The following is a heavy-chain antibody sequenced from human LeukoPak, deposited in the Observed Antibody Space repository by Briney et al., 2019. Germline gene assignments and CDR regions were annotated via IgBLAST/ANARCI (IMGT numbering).Heavy chain of an antibody. CDR2: IKQDGSEK. CDR3: AGSWCSSTGCFPSRGRFDI. D-gene: IGHD2-2*01. Sequence: GGSLRLSCAASGFTFSTYWMSWVRQAPGKGLEWVANIKQDGSEKYYVDSVKGRFTISRDNAKNSLYLQMNSLRAEDTAVYYCAGSWCSSTGCFPSRGRFDIWGQGTMVTVSS. V-gene: IGHV3-7*03. CDR1: GFTFSTYW. J-gene: IGHJ3*02.